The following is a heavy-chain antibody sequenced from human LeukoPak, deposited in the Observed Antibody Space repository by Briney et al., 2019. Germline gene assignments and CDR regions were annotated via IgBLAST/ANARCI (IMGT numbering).Heavy chain of an antibody. V-gene: IGHV3-30*14. CDR2: ISYDGRNK. D-gene: IGHD4-17*01. CDR1: GFTFSNYA. J-gene: IGHJ3*02. CDR3: ARETTTVTDAFDI. Sequence: GSLRLSCAASGFTFSNYAMHWVRQAPGEGLEWVAVISYDGRNKYYADSVKGRFTISRGNSKNTLYLQMNSLRAEDTAVYYCARETTTVTDAFDIWAKGQWSPSLQ.